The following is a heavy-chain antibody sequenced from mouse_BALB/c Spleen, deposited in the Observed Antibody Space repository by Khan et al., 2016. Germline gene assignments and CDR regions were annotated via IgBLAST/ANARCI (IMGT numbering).Heavy chain of an antibody. V-gene: IGHV3-2*02. CDR3: AVIHYYGYFGY. D-gene: IGHD1-2*01. CDR1: GYSITSDYV. CDR2: ISYSGST. Sequence: EVKLEESGPGLVKPSQSLSLTCTVTGYSITSDYVWNWIRQFPGDNLECLGFISYSGSTIHNPSLKSRISTTRDTSKNQFFLQLNSVTTDDTATYYCAVIHYYGYFGYWGQGTTLTVSS. J-gene: IGHJ2*01.